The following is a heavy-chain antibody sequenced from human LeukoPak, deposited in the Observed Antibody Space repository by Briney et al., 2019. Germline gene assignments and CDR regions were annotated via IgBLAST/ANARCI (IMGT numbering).Heavy chain of an antibody. J-gene: IGHJ4*02. CDR3: ARSDIAVAGHFDY. Sequence: PGGSLRLSCAASGFTFSNYWMHWVRQAPGKGLEWVSSISSSSSYIYYADSVKGRFTISRDNAKNSLYLQMNSLRAEDTAVYYCARSDIAVAGHFDYWGQGTLVTVSS. D-gene: IGHD6-19*01. CDR2: ISSSSSYI. V-gene: IGHV3-21*01. CDR1: GFTFSNYW.